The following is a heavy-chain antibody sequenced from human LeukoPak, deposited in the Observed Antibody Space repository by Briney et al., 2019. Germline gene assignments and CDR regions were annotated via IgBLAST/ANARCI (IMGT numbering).Heavy chain of an antibody. J-gene: IGHJ6*02. Sequence: SETLSLTCTVSGGSISSYYWSWIRQPPGKGLEWIGYIYYSGTTYYNPSLKSRVAISVDTSKKQFSLNLRSVTAADTAVYYCARATGTTVGYYYYYAMDVWGQGTTVTVSS. D-gene: IGHD1-1*01. CDR3: ARATGTTVGYYYYYAMDV. CDR2: IYYSGTT. CDR1: GGSISSYY. V-gene: IGHV4-59*04.